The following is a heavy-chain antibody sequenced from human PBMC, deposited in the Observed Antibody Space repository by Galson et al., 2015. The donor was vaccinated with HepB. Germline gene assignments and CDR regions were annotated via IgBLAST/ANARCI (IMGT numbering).Heavy chain of an antibody. CDR3: AREPVHGDLLGPFDY. D-gene: IGHD4-17*01. CDR1: GFTFSSYA. CDR2: ISYDGSNK. V-gene: IGHV3-30-3*01. J-gene: IGHJ4*02. Sequence: SLRLSCAASGFTFSSYAMHWVRQAPGKGLEWVAVISYDGSNKYYADSVKGRFTISRDNSKNTLYLQMNSLRAEDTAVYYCAREPVHGDLLGPFDYWGQGTLVTVSS.